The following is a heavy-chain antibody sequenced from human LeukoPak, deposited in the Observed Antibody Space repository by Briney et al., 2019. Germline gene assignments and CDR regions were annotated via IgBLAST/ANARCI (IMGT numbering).Heavy chain of an antibody. CDR1: GFTFSSYS. D-gene: IGHD2-15*01. CDR2: ISSSSSYI. V-gene: IGHV3-21*01. CDR3: ARDLGYCSGGSCHEVLRVGYFDY. Sequence: PGGSLRLSCAASGFTFSSYSMNWVRQAPGKGLEWVSSISSSSSYIYYADSVKGRFTISRDNAKNSLYLQMNSLRAEDTAVYYCARDLGYCSGGSCHEVLRVGYFDYWGQETLVTVSS. J-gene: IGHJ4*02.